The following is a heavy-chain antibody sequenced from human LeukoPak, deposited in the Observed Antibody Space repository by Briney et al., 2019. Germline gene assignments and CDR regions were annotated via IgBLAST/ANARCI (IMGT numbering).Heavy chain of an antibody. J-gene: IGHJ3*02. Sequence: SETLSLTCAVYGGSFSGYHWSWIRQPPGKGLEWIGEINHSGSTNYNPSLKSRVTISVDTSKNQFSLKLSSVTAADTAVYYCARTLPPPTDAFDIWGQGTMVTVSS. CDR1: GGSFSGYH. V-gene: IGHV4-34*01. CDR3: ARTLPPPTDAFDI. CDR2: INHSGST.